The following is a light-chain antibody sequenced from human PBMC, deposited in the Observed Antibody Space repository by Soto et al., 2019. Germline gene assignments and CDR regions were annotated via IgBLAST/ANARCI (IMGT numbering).Light chain of an antibody. CDR3: AAWDDSLNAYV. Sequence: VLTQPPSVSEAPRRRVTISCSGSSSNIGNNAVNWYQQLPGKAPKLLIYYDDLLPSGVSDRFSGSKSGTSASLAISGPQSEDEADYYCAAWDDSLNAYVFGTGTKVTVL. V-gene: IGLV1-36*01. CDR2: YDD. CDR1: SSNIGNNA. J-gene: IGLJ1*01.